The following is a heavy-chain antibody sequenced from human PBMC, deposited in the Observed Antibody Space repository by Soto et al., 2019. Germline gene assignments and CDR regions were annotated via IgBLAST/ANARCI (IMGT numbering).Heavy chain of an antibody. V-gene: IGHV3-33*01. Sequence: PGGSLRLSCAASGFTFSTYGMHWFRQAPGKGLEWVAVIWYDGSNKYYADSVKGRFTISRDNSKNTLYLQMNSLRAEDTAVYYCARDLGYYDSSGHWGQGTLVTVSS. J-gene: IGHJ4*02. CDR1: GFTFSTYG. D-gene: IGHD3-22*01. CDR2: IWYDGSNK. CDR3: ARDLGYYDSSGH.